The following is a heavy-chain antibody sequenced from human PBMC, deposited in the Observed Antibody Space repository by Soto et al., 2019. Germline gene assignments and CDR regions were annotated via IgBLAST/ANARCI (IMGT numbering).Heavy chain of an antibody. D-gene: IGHD3-22*01. Sequence: QVQLQESGPGLVKPSETLSLTCTVFGGSVSSGAYYWTWIRQAPGKGLEWIGYISFTGDTTYNPSLRSRVAIAVDTSKNQFSLRLRSATAADTALYYFTRGGHYYESMSWVQGTLVTDS. CDR1: GGSVSSGAYY. CDR2: ISFTGDT. J-gene: IGHJ4*02. CDR3: TRGGHYYESMS. V-gene: IGHV4-61*08.